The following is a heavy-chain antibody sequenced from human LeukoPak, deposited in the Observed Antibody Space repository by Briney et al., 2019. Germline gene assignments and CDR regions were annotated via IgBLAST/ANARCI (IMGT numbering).Heavy chain of an antibody. CDR3: AREKESGSSWFDP. V-gene: IGHV5-51*01. Sequence: GESLKISCKASGYSFTKYWIGGVRQMPGKGLEWMAIIFPGDSDTRYSASFQGRVTISADTSITTAYLQWSSLTASDTAMYYCAREKESGSSWFDPWGQGTLVTVSS. CDR2: IFPGDSDT. CDR1: GYSFTKYW. J-gene: IGHJ5*02. D-gene: IGHD3-10*01.